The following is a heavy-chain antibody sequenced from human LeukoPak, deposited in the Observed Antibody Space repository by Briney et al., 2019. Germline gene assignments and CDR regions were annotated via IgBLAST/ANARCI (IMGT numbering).Heavy chain of an antibody. Sequence: GGSLRLSCEASGFTFSDYYMSWIRQAPGKGLEWVSYISSSGSTIYYADSVKGRFTISRDSAKNSLYLQMNSLRAEDTAVYYCARDLHYYDSSGPGNPWGQGTLVTVSS. CDR1: GFTFSDYY. CDR3: ARDLHYYDSSGPGNP. J-gene: IGHJ5*02. V-gene: IGHV3-11*01. CDR2: ISSSGSTI. D-gene: IGHD3-22*01.